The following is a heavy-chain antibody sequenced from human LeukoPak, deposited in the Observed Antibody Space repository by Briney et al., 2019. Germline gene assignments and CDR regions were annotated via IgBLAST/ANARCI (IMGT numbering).Heavy chain of an antibody. J-gene: IGHJ5*02. CDR3: ASQTRHCSGGSCYGGWFDP. CDR1: GGSISSSSYY. Sequence: SETLSLTCTVSGGSISSSSYYWGWIRQPPGKGLEWIGSIHYSGSTYYNPSLKSQFSISVDTSKNQFSLKLCSVTAADTAVYYCASQTRHCSGGSCYGGWFDPWGQGTLVTVSS. CDR2: IHYSGST. D-gene: IGHD2-15*01. V-gene: IGHV4-39*01.